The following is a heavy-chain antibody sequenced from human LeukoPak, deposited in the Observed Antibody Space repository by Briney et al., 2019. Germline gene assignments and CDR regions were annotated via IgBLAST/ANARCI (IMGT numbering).Heavy chain of an antibody. Sequence: ASVKVSCKASGYSFTSFDINWVRQATGQGLEWMGWMNPNSGNTDYAQKFQGRVTMTRNTSISTAYMELSSLRSEDTAVYYCAKDTYDFWSGYFYWGQGTLVTVSS. J-gene: IGHJ4*02. CDR1: GYSFTSFD. CDR2: MNPNSGNT. D-gene: IGHD3-3*01. V-gene: IGHV1-8*01. CDR3: AKDTYDFWSGYFY.